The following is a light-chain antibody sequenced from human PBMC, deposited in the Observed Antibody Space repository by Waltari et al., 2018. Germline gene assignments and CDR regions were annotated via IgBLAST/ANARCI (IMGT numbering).Light chain of an antibody. V-gene: IGLV2-14*01. CDR1: GSDVGDYNY. CDR2: DVS. Sequence: QSALTQPASVSGSPGQSITISCTGTGSDVGDYNYVPWFQPRPGEAPKRMIYDVSNRPSGVSSRFSGSKSGNTASLTISGLQAEDDADYYCSSYISHMGWVFGGGTKLSVL. J-gene: IGLJ3*02. CDR3: SSYISHMGWV.